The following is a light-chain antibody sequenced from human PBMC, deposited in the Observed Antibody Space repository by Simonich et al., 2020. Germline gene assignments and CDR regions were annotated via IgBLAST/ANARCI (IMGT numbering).Light chain of an antibody. CDR2: DVR. Sequence: QSALTQPRSVSGSPGQSVTISCTGTSSDVGGYNYVSWYQQHPGKAHKLMIYDVRKRPSGVPGRFSGSKSGNTASLTISGLQADDEADYYCCSYAGSYTFVFGGGTKLTVL. CDR1: SSDVGGYNY. J-gene: IGLJ3*02. CDR3: CSYAGSYTFV. V-gene: IGLV2-11*01.